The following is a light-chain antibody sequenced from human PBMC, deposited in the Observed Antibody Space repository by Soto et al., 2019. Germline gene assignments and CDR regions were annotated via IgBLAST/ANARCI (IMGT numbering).Light chain of an antibody. J-gene: IGKJ1*01. CDR2: DAS. CDR3: QQYGSSTET. CDR1: QTVRNNY. Sequence: EFVFAQSPGTLSFSPGERATLSRRASQTVRNNYLAWYQQKPGQAPRLLIYDASNRATGIPDRFSGSGSGTDFTLTISRLEPEDFAVYCCQQYGSSTETFGQGTKVDIK. V-gene: IGKV3-20*01.